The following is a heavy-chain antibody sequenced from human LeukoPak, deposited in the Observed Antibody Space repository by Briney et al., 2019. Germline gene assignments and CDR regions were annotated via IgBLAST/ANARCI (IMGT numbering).Heavy chain of an antibody. V-gene: IGHV1-2*06. CDR2: INPNSGGT. Sequence: ASVKVSCKASGYTFTGYYMHWVRQAPGQGLEWMGRINPNSGGTNYAQKFQGRVTMTRDTSTSTVYMELSGLRSEDTAVYYCARVRPREYYDFWSGYSDAFDVWGQGTMVTVSS. CDR1: GYTFTGYY. J-gene: IGHJ3*01. CDR3: ARVRPREYYDFWSGYSDAFDV. D-gene: IGHD3-3*01.